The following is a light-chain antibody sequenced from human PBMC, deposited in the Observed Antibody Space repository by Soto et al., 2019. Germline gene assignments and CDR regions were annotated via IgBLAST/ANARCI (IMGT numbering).Light chain of an antibody. V-gene: IGKV3-15*01. CDR2: RAS. J-gene: IGKJ1*01. CDR3: QQYNNRPPWT. CDR1: QSVSSN. Sequence: EIVMTQSPATLSVSPGERATLSCRASQSVSSNLAWYQQKPGQAPRLLIFRASIRASGVPARFSGSGSGTEFTLTISSLQSEDFAVYYCQQYNNRPPWTFGQGTKVDIK.